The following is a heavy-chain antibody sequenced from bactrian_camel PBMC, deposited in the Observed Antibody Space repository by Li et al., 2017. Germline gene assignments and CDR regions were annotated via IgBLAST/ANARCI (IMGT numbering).Heavy chain of an antibody. V-gene: IGHV3S55*01. J-gene: IGHJ4*01. CDR3: AAVAEGRTVEGGVSLWTLFGSGY. CDR2: LNSDGNT. CDR1: GFTFSDSD. D-gene: IGHD3*01. Sequence: HVQLVESGGDSVQAGGSLRLSCTASGFTFSDSDMGWYRLAPGNECELVSTLNSDGNTYYADSVKGRFTISQDNDKNTVFLQMNSLKPEDAAMYYCAAVAEGRTVEGGVSLWTLFGSGYWGQGTQVTVS.